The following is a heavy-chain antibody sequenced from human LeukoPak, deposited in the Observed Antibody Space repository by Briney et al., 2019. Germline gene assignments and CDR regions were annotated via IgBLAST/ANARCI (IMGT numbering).Heavy chain of an antibody. D-gene: IGHD3-3*01. CDR2: INHSGST. CDR1: GASFSGYY. Sequence: SETLSLTCAVYGASFSGYYWSWIRQPPGKGLEWIGEINHSGSTNYNPSLKSRVTISVDTSKNQFSLKLSSVTAADTAVYYCARGGWYYDFWSGYYPGERGALRTGAFDIWGQGTMVTVSS. CDR3: ARGGWYYDFWSGYYPGERGALRTGAFDI. V-gene: IGHV4-34*01. J-gene: IGHJ3*02.